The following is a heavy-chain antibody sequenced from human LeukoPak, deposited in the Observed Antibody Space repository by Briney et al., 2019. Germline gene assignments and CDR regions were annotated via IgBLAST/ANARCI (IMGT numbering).Heavy chain of an antibody. D-gene: IGHD3-3*01. CDR1: GYFISSGYY. V-gene: IGHV4-38-2*01. CDR3: AGPLQLRFLEY. J-gene: IGHJ4*02. Sequence: SETLSLTCAVSGYFISSGYYWGWIRQPPGKGLEWIGSIYHSGSTYYNPSLKSRVTISVDTSKNQFSLKLSSVTAADTAVYYCAGPLQLRFLEYWGQGTLVTVSS. CDR2: IYHSGST.